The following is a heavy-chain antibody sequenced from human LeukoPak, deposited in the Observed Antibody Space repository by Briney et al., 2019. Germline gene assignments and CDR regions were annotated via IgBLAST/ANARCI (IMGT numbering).Heavy chain of an antibody. CDR3: ARAKGIP. CDR1: GFTFSSYT. CDR2: ISSSSSYI. V-gene: IGHV3-21*01. Sequence: GGSLRLSCAASGFTFSSYTMNWVRQAPGKGLEWVSSISSSSSYIYYADSVKGRFTISRDNTEDSVYLQMNNLRDEDTGIYYCARAKGIPWGQGTLVSVSS. D-gene: IGHD3-10*01. J-gene: IGHJ5*02.